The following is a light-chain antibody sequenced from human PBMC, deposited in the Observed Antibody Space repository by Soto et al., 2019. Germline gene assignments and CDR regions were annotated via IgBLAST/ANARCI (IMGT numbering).Light chain of an antibody. V-gene: IGKV1-39*01. Sequence: DIQMTQSPSPLSASVGDRVTISCRASQNIRKYLNWYQQQPGQAPTLLLYGGSSLHSGVPSRFTGAGDGTNFTLAITGLQPGDFATYYCQQTYRSPYTFGQATKVEMK. CDR1: QNIRKY. CDR3: QQTYRSPYT. CDR2: GGS. J-gene: IGKJ2*01.